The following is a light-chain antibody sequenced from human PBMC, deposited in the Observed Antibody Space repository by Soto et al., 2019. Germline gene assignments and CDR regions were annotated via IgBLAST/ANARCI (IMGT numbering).Light chain of an antibody. CDR3: QQYHNSPRT. Sequence: PGERATLFCRGSQSVGGAFLAWYQQRPGQAPRLLIYDTSTRATGIPDRFSGSGSGTDFTLSISRMEPEDFAVYSCQQYHNSPRTFGQGTKVDIK. V-gene: IGKV3-20*01. CDR1: QSVGGAF. J-gene: IGKJ1*01. CDR2: DTS.